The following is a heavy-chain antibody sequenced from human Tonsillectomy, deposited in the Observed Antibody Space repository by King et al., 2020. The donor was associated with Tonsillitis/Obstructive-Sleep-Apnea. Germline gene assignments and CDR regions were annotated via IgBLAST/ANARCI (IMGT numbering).Heavy chain of an antibody. Sequence: VQLQESGPGLVRPSETLSLTCTVSGGSVSSVHYYWNWIRQPPGKGLEWIGYIYNKGKTDYNPSLKSRVTISVDTANNQFSLRLTSMTAADTAQYYCAGVGRRDGYNGIDYWGQGTRVTVSS. D-gene: IGHD5-24*01. J-gene: IGHJ4*02. CDR2: IYNKGKT. V-gene: IGHV4-61*01. CDR3: AGVGRRDGYNGIDY. CDR1: GGSVSSVHYY.